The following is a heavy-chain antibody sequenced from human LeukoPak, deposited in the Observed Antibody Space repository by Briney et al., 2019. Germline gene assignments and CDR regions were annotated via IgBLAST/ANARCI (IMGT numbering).Heavy chain of an antibody. CDR1: GFTFSSYS. Sequence: PGGSLRLSCAASGFTFSSYSMNWVRQAPGKGLERVSSISSSSSYIYYADSVKGRFTISRDNAKNSLYLQMNSLRAEDTAVYYCARDGEGSGRPAYYYYYMDVWGKGTTVTVSS. CDR2: ISSSSSYI. D-gene: IGHD3-10*01. V-gene: IGHV3-21*01. CDR3: ARDGEGSGRPAYYYYYMDV. J-gene: IGHJ6*03.